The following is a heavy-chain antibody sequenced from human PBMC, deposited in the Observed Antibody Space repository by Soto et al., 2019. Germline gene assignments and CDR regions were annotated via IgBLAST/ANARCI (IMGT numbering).Heavy chain of an antibody. CDR2: IYYSGST. J-gene: IGHJ4*02. CDR1: GGSVSSGSYY. Sequence: QVQLQESGPGLVKPSETLSLTCTVSGGSVSSGSYYWSWIRQPPGKGLEWIGYIYYSGSTNYNPSRKSRVTISVDTSKNQFSLKLSSVTAADTAVYYCARVPGYYYSPFDYWGQGTLVTVSS. D-gene: IGHD3-22*01. CDR3: ARVPGYYYSPFDY. V-gene: IGHV4-61*01.